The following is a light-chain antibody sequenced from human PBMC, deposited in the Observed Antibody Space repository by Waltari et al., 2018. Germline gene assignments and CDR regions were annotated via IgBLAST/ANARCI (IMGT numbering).Light chain of an antibody. J-gene: IGLJ1*01. Sequence: QSVLTQPPSVSGAPGQRVSISCTGSKSNIGAGYDVHWYQQLPGTATKLLIYGTSNRPSGVPDRFSGSKSGTSASLAITGLQAEDEADYYCQSYDSSLSGYVFGTGTKVTVL. V-gene: IGLV1-40*01. CDR3: QSYDSSLSGYV. CDR2: GTS. CDR1: KSNIGAGYD.